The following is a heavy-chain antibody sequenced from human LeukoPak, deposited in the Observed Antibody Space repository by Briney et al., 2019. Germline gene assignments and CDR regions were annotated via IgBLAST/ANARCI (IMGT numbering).Heavy chain of an antibody. Sequence: GGSLRLSCAASGVTFSSYAMSWVRQAPGKGLVWISTISGSGTATHYADSVKGRFTISRDNSKNTLYLQMNSLRADDTAAYYCAKGHRLCSRGNCNSQVDYWGHGTLVIVPS. CDR3: AKGHRLCSRGNCNSQVDY. V-gene: IGHV3-23*01. CDR1: GVTFSSYA. D-gene: IGHD2-15*01. CDR2: ISGSGTAT. J-gene: IGHJ4*01.